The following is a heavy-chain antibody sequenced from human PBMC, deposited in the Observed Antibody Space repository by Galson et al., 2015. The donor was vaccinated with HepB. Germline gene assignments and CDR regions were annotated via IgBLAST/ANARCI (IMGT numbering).Heavy chain of an antibody. J-gene: IGHJ4*02. CDR3: AQRSELTGYFDD. CDR1: GFTFSNYA. V-gene: IGHV3-23*01. D-gene: IGHD1-20*01. CDR2: ITYNSGFL. Sequence: SLRLSCAASGFTFSNYAMSWVRQAPGKAPEWVAAITYNSGFLDYADSVKGRFTISRDNSKNTVFLQMNSLRAADTAVYYCAQRSELTGYFDDWGQGTLVTVSS.